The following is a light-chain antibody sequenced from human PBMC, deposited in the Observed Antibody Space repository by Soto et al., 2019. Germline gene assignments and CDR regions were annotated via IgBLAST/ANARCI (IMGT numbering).Light chain of an antibody. Sequence: FQMTHSLSSLSPSAICRVTTTSLASPSISSYLTWYQQKPGKAPKLLIYAASSLQSGVPSRFSGSGSGTDFTLTISSLQPEDFATYYCQQNYSTPLTFGGGTKVDIK. CDR2: AAS. J-gene: IGKJ4*01. CDR3: QQNYSTPLT. V-gene: IGKV1-39*01. CDR1: PSISSY.